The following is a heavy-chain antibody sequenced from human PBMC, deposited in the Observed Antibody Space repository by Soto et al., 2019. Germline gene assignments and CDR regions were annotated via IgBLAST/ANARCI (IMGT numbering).Heavy chain of an antibody. CDR1: GVSISTYH. CDR2: MHTSGST. CDR3: ARDEYGYGDSYDS. D-gene: IGHD5-12*01. V-gene: IGHV4-4*07. Sequence: QVQLQESGPGLVKPSETLSLTCIVSGVSISTYHWSWIRQPAGKGLEWIGRMHTSGSTNYNPSLKSRVSMSVDTSKNHFSLKVSSVTAADTAVYYCARDEYGYGDSYDSCGQGTLVTVSS. J-gene: IGHJ4*02.